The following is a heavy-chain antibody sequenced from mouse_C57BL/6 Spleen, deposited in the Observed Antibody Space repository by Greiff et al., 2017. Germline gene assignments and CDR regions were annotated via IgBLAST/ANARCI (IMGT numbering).Heavy chain of an antibody. CDR2: IYPGDGDT. CDR3: ARNYGTPNYFDY. CDR1: GYAFSSYW. D-gene: IGHD1-1*01. J-gene: IGHJ2*01. V-gene: IGHV1-80*01. Sequence: QVQLQQSGAELVKPGASVKISCKASGYAFSSYWMNWVKQRPGKGLEWIGQIYPGDGDTNYNGKFKGKATLTADKSSSTAYMQLSSLTSEDSAVYFCARNYGTPNYFDYWGQGTTLTVSS.